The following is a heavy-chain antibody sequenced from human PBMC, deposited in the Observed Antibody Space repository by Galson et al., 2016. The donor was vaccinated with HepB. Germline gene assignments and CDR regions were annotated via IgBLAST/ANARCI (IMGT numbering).Heavy chain of an antibody. V-gene: IGHV3-73*01. CDR3: TSLEVVYSDDAFDI. J-gene: IGHJ3*02. CDR1: GFTPSNSM. D-gene: IGHD3-3*01. CDR2: IRGKPNNNAT. Sequence: SLRLSCAASGFTPSNSMMHWVRQASGKGLQWVGRIRGKPNNNATTFAPSVKGRFTISRDESKNTVYLEMNNLKIADTALYYCTSLEVVYSDDAFDIWGPGTMVTASS.